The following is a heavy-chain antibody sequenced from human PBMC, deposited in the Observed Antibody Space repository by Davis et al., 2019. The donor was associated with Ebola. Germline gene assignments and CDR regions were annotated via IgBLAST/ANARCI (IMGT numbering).Heavy chain of an antibody. CDR2: IYHSGTT. J-gene: IGHJ6*02. CDR1: GGSISSSNW. CDR3: ARGQIFGVVKYYYYGMDV. Sequence: SETLSLTCAVSGGSISSSNWWSWVRQPPGKGLEWIGEIYHSGTTNYNPSLKSRVTISVDTSKNQFSLKLSSVTAADTAVYYCARGQIFGVVKYYYYGMDVWGQGTTVTVSS. D-gene: IGHD3-3*01. V-gene: IGHV4-4*02.